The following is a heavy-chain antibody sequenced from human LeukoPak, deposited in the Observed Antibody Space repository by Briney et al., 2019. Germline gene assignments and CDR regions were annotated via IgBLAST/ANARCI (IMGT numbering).Heavy chain of an antibody. CDR3: ARDRAWYHGSGVDY. D-gene: IGHD3-10*01. V-gene: IGHV1-18*04. CDR2: ISAYNGNT. CDR1: GYTFTSYG. Sequence: ASVKVSCKASGYTFTSYGISWVRQAHGQGLEWMGWISAYNGNTNYAQKLQGRVTMTTDTSTSTAYMELRSLRSDDTAVYYCARDRAWYHGSGVDYWGQGTLVTVSS. J-gene: IGHJ4*02.